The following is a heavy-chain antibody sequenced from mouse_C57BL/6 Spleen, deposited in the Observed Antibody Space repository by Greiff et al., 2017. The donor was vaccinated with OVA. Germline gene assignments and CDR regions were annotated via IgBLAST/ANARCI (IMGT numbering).Heavy chain of an antibody. D-gene: IGHD3-1*01. CDR3: VRDRATKGYFDY. CDR1: GFTFSDYY. CDR2: INYDGSST. Sequence: EVKLMESEGGLVQPGRSMKLSCTASGFTFSDYYMAWVRQVPEKGLEWVANINYDGSSTYYLDSLKSRFIISRDNAKNILYLQMSSLKSEDTATYYCVRDRATKGYFDYWGQGTTLTVSS. V-gene: IGHV5-16*01. J-gene: IGHJ2*01.